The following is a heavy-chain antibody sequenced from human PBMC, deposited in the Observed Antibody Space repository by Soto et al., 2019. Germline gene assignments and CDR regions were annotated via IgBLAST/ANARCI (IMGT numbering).Heavy chain of an antibody. D-gene: IGHD6-19*01. CDR1: GFTFSSYW. J-gene: IGHJ4*01. V-gene: IGHV3-7*01. Sequence: PGGSLRLSCAASGFTFSSYWMSWVRQAPGKGLEWVANIKQDGSEKYYVDSVKGRFTLSRDNAKNSLQLQMSSLRDEDTAIYFCARVAYGNGWIFDYWGQGTLVTVS. CDR3: ARVAYGNGWIFDY. CDR2: IKQDGSEK.